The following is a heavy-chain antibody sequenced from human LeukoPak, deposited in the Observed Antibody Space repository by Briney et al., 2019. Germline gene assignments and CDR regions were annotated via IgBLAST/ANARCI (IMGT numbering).Heavy chain of an antibody. V-gene: IGHV4-59*11. J-gene: IGHJ3*02. D-gene: IGHD3-22*01. Sequence: WETVSLTCTLSGGSISSHYWRWIRHPPGRGLECLGFIYYSGRTRYNPSLHSRVTISADTSKNHLSLKLTSVTEADTAVYYCARLLDNDSSGDPDTFDMWGQGIMVTVSS. CDR3: ARLLDNDSSGDPDTFDM. CDR2: IYYSGRT. CDR1: GGSISSHY.